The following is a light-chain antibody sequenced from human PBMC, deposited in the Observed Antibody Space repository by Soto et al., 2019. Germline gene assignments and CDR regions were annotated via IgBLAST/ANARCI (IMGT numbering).Light chain of an antibody. Sequence: QSVLTQPPSASGTPGQRATISCSRGSSNIGSNGVNWYQQVPGTAPKLLIYRDNQRPSGVPDRLSVSKSVTSASLAISGLQSEDEADYYCAAWDDTLNGVLFGGGTKVTVL. CDR3: AAWDDTLNGVL. J-gene: IGLJ3*02. CDR1: SSNIGSNG. V-gene: IGLV1-44*01. CDR2: RDN.